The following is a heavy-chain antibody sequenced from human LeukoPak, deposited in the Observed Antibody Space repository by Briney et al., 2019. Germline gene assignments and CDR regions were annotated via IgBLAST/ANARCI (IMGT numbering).Heavy chain of an antibody. V-gene: IGHV1-18*01. CDR2: ISAYNGNT. CDR3: ARAPIGYCTNGVCYGFLTDY. Sequence: GASVKVSCKASGYTFTSYGISWGRQAPGQGLEWMGWISAYNGNTNYAQKLQGRATMTTDTSTSTAYMELRSLRSDDTAVYYCARAPIGYCTNGVCYGFLTDYWGQGTLVTVSS. J-gene: IGHJ4*02. CDR1: GYTFTSYG. D-gene: IGHD2-8*01.